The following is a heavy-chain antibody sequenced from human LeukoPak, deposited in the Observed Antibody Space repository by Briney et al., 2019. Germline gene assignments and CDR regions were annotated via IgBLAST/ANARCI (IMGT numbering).Heavy chain of an antibody. V-gene: IGHV4-61*08. CDR3: VREEGYCSSTSCQYYFDY. CDR2: IYYSGST. D-gene: IGHD2-2*01. Sequence: LSETLSLTCTVSGASISNSEFYWSWIRQPPGQGLEWIGYIYYSGSTNYNPSLKSRVTISVDTSKNQFSLKLSSVTAADTAVYYCVREEGYCSSTSCQYYFDYWGQGTLVTVSS. J-gene: IGHJ4*02. CDR1: GASISNSEFY.